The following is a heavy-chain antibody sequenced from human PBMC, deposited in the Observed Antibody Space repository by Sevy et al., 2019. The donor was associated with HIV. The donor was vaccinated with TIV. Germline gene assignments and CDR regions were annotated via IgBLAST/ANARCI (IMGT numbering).Heavy chain of an antibody. CDR3: ARGRDSGYEYYYYGMDV. V-gene: IGHV4-34*01. CDR2: INHSGST. CDR1: GGSFSGYY. J-gene: IGHJ6*02. D-gene: IGHD5-12*01. Sequence: SETLSLTCAVYGGSFSGYYWSWIRQPPGKGLEWIGEINHSGSTNYNPSLKGRVTISVDTSKNQFSLKLSSVTAADTAVYYCARGRDSGYEYYYYGMDVWGQGTTVTVFS.